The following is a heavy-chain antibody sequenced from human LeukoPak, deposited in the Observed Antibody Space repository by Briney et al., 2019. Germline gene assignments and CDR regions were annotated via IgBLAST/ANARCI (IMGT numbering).Heavy chain of an antibody. Sequence: GGSLRLSCAASGFTFSTYGMHWVRQAPGKGLEWVAFIRNDGHNQYYGHSAKGRFTISRDNSKNTVFLQMNGLRAEDTAVYYCAKGTPGYSGYDPLDYWGQGTLVTVSS. D-gene: IGHD5-12*01. V-gene: IGHV3-30*02. CDR3: AKGTPGYSGYDPLDY. CDR2: IRNDGHNQ. J-gene: IGHJ4*02. CDR1: GFTFSTYG.